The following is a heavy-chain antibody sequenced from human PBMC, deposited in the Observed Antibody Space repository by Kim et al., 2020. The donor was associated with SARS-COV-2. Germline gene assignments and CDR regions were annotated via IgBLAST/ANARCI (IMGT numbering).Heavy chain of an antibody. J-gene: IGHJ4*02. CDR1: GGSISSYY. Sequence: SETLSLTCTVSGGSISSYYWSWTRQPPGNGLEWIRSISYSGTTNYNPSLQTRVTISVVTPKNPFSLKLSSVTAAATAVYYCARYGIQLRGDFVDCGQGP. V-gene: IGHV4-59*13. D-gene: IGHD5-18*01. CDR2: ISYSGTT. CDR3: ARYGIQLRGDFVD.